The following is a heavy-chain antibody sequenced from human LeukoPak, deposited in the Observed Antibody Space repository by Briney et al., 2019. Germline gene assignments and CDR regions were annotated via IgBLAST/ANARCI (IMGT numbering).Heavy chain of an antibody. CDR1: GFSFSSYW. CDR2: INGDGSRT. V-gene: IGHV3-74*01. Sequence: PGGSLRLSCAASGFSFSSYWMHWVRQAPGKGLVWVSRINGDGSRTYYADSVKGRFTISRDNAKNTLYVQMNSLRAEDTAVYYCARETSQDYFDSWGQGTLATVSS. J-gene: IGHJ4*02. CDR3: ARETSQDYFDS.